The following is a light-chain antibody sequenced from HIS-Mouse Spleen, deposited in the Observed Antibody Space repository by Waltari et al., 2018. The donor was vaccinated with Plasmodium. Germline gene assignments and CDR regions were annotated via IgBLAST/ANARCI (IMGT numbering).Light chain of an antibody. V-gene: IGLV3-25*03. CDR2: KDS. CDR1: ALPKQY. Sequence: SYELTQPPSVSVSPGQTARITCSGDALPKQYAYWYQQKPGQAPVLVRYKDSERPSGIPERVSGSRSGTTVTLTISGVQAEDEADYYCQSADSSGTPNWVFGGGTKLTVL. CDR3: QSADSSGTPNWV. J-gene: IGLJ3*02.